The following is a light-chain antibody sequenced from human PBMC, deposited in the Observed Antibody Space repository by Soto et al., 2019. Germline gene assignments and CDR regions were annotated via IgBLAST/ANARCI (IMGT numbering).Light chain of an antibody. V-gene: IGKV3-20*01. CDR1: QSVDSN. J-gene: IGKJ5*01. CDR3: QRCGSSPMT. Sequence: EIVLTQSPATLSVSPGERATLSCRASQSVDSNLAWYQQKPGQAPRLLIYGTSNRATGIPARFSGSGSGTDFTLTINRLEPEDLAMYYCQRCGSSPMTFGQGTRLDIK. CDR2: GTS.